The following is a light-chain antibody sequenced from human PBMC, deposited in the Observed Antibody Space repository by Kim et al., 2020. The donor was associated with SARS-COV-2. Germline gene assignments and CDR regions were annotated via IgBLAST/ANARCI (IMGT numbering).Light chain of an antibody. CDR1: SSDVGGYNY. J-gene: IGLJ2*01. CDR3: SSYTSSSIFVV. V-gene: IGLV2-14*01. CDR2: DVS. Sequence: QSVLTQPASVSGSPGQSITISCTRSSSDVGGYNYVSWYQQHPGKAPKLMIYDVSKRPSGVSNRFSGSKSGNTASLTISGLQAEDEADYYCSSYTSSSIFVVFGGGTKVTVL.